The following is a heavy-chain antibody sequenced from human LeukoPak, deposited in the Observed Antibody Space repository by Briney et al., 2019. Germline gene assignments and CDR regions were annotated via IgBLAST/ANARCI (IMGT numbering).Heavy chain of an antibody. CDR2: ISGSGGST. V-gene: IGHV3-23*01. D-gene: IGHD2-8*01. CDR1: GFTFSSYA. CDR3: AKDEYRTEVMVRFDY. J-gene: IGHJ4*02. Sequence: PGGSLRLSCAASGFTFSSYAMSWVRQAPGKGLEWVSAISGSGGSTYYADSVKGRFTISRDNSKNTLYLQMNSPRAEDTAVYYCAKDEYRTEVMVRFDYWGQGTLVTVSS.